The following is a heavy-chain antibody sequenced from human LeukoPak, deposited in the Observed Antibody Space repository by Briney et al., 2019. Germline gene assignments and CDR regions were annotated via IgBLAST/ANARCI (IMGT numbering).Heavy chain of an antibody. CDR2: ISGSGGST. Sequence: PGGSLRLSCAASGFTFNSYAMSWVRQAPGKGLEWVSAISGSGGSTYYADSVKGRFTISRDNSKNTLYLQMNSLRAEDTAVYYCATQRLVLSRIDYWGQGTLVTVSS. J-gene: IGHJ4*02. V-gene: IGHV3-23*01. CDR1: GFTFNSYA. D-gene: IGHD6-19*01. CDR3: ATQRLVLSRIDY.